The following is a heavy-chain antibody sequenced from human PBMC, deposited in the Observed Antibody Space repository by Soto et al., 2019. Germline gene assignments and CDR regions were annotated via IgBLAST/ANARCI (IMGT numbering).Heavy chain of an antibody. CDR1: GFTFSSYG. D-gene: IGHD5-12*01. V-gene: IGHV3-30*18. CDR2: ISYDGSNK. CDR3: AKDSGYDWGQGSFDY. Sequence: VQLVESGGGVVQPGRSLRLSCAASGFTFSSYGMHWVRQAPGKGLEWVAVISYDGSNKYYADSVKGRFTISRDNSKNTLYLQMNSLRAEDTAVYYCAKDSGYDWGQGSFDYWGQGTLVTVSS. J-gene: IGHJ4*02.